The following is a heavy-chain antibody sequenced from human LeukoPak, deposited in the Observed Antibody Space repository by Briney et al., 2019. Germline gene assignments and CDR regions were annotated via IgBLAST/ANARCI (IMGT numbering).Heavy chain of an antibody. Sequence: ESGPTLVNPTQTLTLTCTFSGFSLSTSGVGVGWIRQPPGKALEWLALIYWDDDKRYSPSLKSRLTITKDTSKSQVVLTMTNMDPVDTATYYCAHSPGGGYSGYGYNWFDPWGQGTLVTVSS. V-gene: IGHV2-5*02. CDR1: GFSLSTSGVG. D-gene: IGHD5-12*01. CDR3: AHSPGGGYSGYGYNWFDP. J-gene: IGHJ5*02. CDR2: IYWDDDK.